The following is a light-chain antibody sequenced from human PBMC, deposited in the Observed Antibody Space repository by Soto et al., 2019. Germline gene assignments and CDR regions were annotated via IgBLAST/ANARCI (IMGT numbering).Light chain of an antibody. J-gene: IGKJ1*01. CDR2: GAS. V-gene: IGKV3D-15*01. CDR1: QSVGKY. CDR3: QQYHIWPPWT. Sequence: EIVLTQSPGTLSLSPGERATLSCRASQSVGKYLAWYQQTPGQAPRLLIYGASTRATGIPDRFSGSGSGTDFTLTISSLQSEDFAVYYCQQYHIWPPWTSGQGTKVDI.